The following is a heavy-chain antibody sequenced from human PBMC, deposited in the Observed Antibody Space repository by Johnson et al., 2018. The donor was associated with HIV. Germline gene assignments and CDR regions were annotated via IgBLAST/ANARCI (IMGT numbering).Heavy chain of an antibody. J-gene: IGHJ3*02. V-gene: IGHV3-15*01. D-gene: IGHD4-17*01. CDR1: GFTFSDAW. CDR3: ARDYGDYAHDAFDI. Sequence: VLLLESGGGLVKPGGSLRVSCAASGFTFSDAWMSWVRQAPGKGLEWVGRIKSKTDGGTTDYSAPVKDRFTISRDDSKNTLYLQMNSLRAEDTAVYYCARDYGDYAHDAFDIWGQGTMVTVSS. CDR2: IKSKTDGGTT.